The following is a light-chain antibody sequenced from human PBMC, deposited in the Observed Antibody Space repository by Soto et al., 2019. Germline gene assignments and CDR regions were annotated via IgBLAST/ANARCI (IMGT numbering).Light chain of an antibody. Sequence: DIQMTQSPSTLSASVGDRVTITCRASQSISSWLAWYQQKPGKAPKLLIYKASSLESGVPSRFSGSGSGTEFTLTISSLQPDDSATYYCQQYNSYPYTFGQGTKLEIK. V-gene: IGKV1-5*03. CDR1: QSISSW. CDR3: QQYNSYPYT. CDR2: KAS. J-gene: IGKJ2*01.